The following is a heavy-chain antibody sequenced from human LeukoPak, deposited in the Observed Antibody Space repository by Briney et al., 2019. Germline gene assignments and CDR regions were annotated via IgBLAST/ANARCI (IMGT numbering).Heavy chain of an antibody. CDR1: GGSISSGSYY. D-gene: IGHD3-22*01. J-gene: IGHJ4*02. CDR2: IYTSGST. Sequence: SETLSLTCTVSGGSISSGSYYWSWIRQPAGKGLEWIGRIYTSGSTNYNPSLKSRVTISVDTSKNQFSLKLSSVTAADTAVYYCPRVYYYDSSGAFDYWGQGTLVTVSS. V-gene: IGHV4-61*02. CDR3: PRVYYYDSSGAFDY.